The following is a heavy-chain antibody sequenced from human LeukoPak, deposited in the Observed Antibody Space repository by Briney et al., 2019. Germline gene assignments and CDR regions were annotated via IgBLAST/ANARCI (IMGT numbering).Heavy chain of an antibody. CDR1: GFTFSSYE. D-gene: IGHD6-19*01. CDR2: IGSSGTTM. J-gene: IGHJ3*02. CDR3: AREAVGDAFDI. Sequence: PGGSLRLSCAVSGFTFSSYEMNWVRQAPGKGLEWVPYIGSSGTTMYYADSVMGRFTISRDNAKNSLFLQMNSLRAEDTAVYYCAREAVGDAFDIWGQGTMVTVSS. V-gene: IGHV3-48*03.